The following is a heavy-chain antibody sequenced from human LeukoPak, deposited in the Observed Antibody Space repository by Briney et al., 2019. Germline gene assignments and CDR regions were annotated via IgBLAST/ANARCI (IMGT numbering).Heavy chain of an antibody. V-gene: IGHV4-34*01. D-gene: IGHD6-6*01. Sequence: SETLSLTCAVYGGSFSGYYWSWIRQPPGKGLEWIGEINHSGSTNCNPSLKSRVTISVDTSKNQFSLKLSSVTAADTAVYYCARGRLFYSSSSCFDYWGQGTLVTVSS. CDR1: GGSFSGYY. CDR2: INHSGST. CDR3: ARGRLFYSSSSCFDY. J-gene: IGHJ4*02.